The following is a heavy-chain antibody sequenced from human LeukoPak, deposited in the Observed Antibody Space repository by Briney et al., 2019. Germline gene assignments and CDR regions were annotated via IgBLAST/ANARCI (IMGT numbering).Heavy chain of an antibody. CDR2: INAGNGNT. V-gene: IGHV1-3*01. CDR3: ARERGVYVPAASRGYFDL. Sequence: ASVKVSCKASGYTFTSYAMHWVRQAPGQRLEWMGWINAGNGNTKYSQKFQGRVTITRDTSASTAYMELSSLRSEDTAVYYCARERGVYVPAASRGYFDLWGRGTLVTVSS. CDR1: GYTFTSYA. D-gene: IGHD2-2*01. J-gene: IGHJ2*01.